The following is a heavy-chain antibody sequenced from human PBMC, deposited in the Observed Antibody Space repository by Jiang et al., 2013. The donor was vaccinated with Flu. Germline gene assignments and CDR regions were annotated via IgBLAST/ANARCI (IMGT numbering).Heavy chain of an antibody. V-gene: IGHV3-21*01. Sequence: LSCAASGFTFSSYSMNWVRQAPGKGLEWVSSISSSSSYIYYADSVKGRFTISRDNAKNSLYLQMNSLRAEDTAVYYCAREGCSGGSCYSDNLFDYWGQGTLVTVSS. CDR2: ISSSSSYI. J-gene: IGHJ4*02. CDR1: GFTFSSYS. CDR3: AREGCSGGSCYSDNLFDY. D-gene: IGHD2-15*01.